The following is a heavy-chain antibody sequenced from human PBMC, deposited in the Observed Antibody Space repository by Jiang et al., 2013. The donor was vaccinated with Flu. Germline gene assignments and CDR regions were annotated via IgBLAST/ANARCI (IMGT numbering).Heavy chain of an antibody. CDR3: ARAHATYCSSTSCPPDYYYYYMDV. V-gene: IGHV3-13*05. CDR1: GFTFSSYD. J-gene: IGHJ6*03. CDR2: IGTAGDP. Sequence: EVQLVESGGGLVQPGGSLRLSCAASGFTFSSYDMHWVRQATGKGLEWVSAIGTAGDPYYPGSVKGRFTISRENAKNSLYLQMNSLRAGDTAVYYCARAHATYCSSTSCPPDYYYYYMDVWGKGTTVTVSS. D-gene: IGHD2-2*01.